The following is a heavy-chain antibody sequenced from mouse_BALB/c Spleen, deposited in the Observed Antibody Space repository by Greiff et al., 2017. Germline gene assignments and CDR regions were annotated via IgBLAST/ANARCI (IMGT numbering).Heavy chain of an antibody. CDR3: ARGLLRLEDAMDY. D-gene: IGHD1-2*01. Sequence: QVHVKQSGAELAKPGASVKMSCKASGYTFTSYWMHWVKQRPGQGLEWIGYINPSTGYTEYNQKFKDKATLTADKSSSTAYMQLSSLTSEDSAVYYCARGLLRLEDAMDYWGQGTSVTVSS. V-gene: IGHV1-7*01. J-gene: IGHJ4*01. CDR1: GYTFTSYW. CDR2: INPSTGYT.